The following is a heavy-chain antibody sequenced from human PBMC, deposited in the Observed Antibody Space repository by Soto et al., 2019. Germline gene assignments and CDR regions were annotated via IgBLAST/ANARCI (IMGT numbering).Heavy chain of an antibody. CDR1: GGTFSSYA. V-gene: IGHV1-69*14. D-gene: IGHD1-1*01. CDR3: AGPQALTRIYYCSGMDV. J-gene: IGHJ6*02. Sequence: QVQLVQSGAEVKKPGSSVKVSCKASGGTFSSYAISWVRQAPGQGLEWMGGIIPIFGTANYAQKFQGRVTITADKSTSPAYMERRRLRTEVTAVYYCAGPQALTRIYYCSGMDVWGQGTTVTVSS. CDR2: IIPIFGTA.